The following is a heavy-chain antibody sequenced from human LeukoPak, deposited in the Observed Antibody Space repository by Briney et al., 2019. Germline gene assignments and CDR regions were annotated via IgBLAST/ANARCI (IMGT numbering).Heavy chain of an antibody. V-gene: IGHV3-23*01. CDR3: ARDFGIVVVPAATRAYYYYMDV. CDR1: GFTFSSYA. Sequence: GGSLRLSCAASGFTFSSYAMSWVRQAPGKGLEWVSAISGSGGSTYYAGSVKGRFTISRDNSKNTLYLQMNSLRAEDTAVYYCARDFGIVVVPAATRAYYYYMDVWGKGTTVTVSS. D-gene: IGHD2-2*01. J-gene: IGHJ6*03. CDR2: ISGSGGST.